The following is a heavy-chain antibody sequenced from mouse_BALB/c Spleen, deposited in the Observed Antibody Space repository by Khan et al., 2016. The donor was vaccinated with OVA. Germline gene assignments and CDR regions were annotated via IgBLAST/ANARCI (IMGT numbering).Heavy chain of an antibody. J-gene: IGHJ4*01. CDR1: GYTFTNYG. D-gene: IGHD3-3*01. Sequence: QIQLVQSGPDLKKPGETVKISCKASGYTFTNYGINWVKQAPGKGLKWMGWIYTYTGEPTYADDFKGRFAFSLETSASTAYLQINNLKNEDKATYFCARGGRSAMDYWAQGTSVTVSS. CDR3: ARGGRSAMDY. CDR2: IYTYTGEP. V-gene: IGHV9-1*02.